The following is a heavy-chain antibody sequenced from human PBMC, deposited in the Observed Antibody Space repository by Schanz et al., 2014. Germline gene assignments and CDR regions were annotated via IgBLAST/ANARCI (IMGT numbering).Heavy chain of an antibody. V-gene: IGHV3-33*06. J-gene: IGHJ3*02. CDR1: GFTFSSYG. D-gene: IGHD4-17*01. CDR2: IWYDGNNK. Sequence: QVQLVESGGGVVQPGRSLRLSCAASGFTFSSYGMHWVRQAPGKGLEWVAVIWYDGNNKFYADSVKGRFIISRDNSKNTQDLQMNSLRDEDTDLYSCAKDMHKDYGGKPQAFDIWGQGTMVTVSS. CDR3: AKDMHKDYGGKPQAFDI.